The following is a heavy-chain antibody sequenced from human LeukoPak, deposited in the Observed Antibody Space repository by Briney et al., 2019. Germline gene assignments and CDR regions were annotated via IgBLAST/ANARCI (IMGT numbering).Heavy chain of an antibody. CDR1: GGSISSYY. CDR3: ARVMSYGSGSYYVYYFEY. J-gene: IGHJ4*02. V-gene: IGHV4-59*01. CDR2: IFYSGST. Sequence: SETLSLTCTVSGGSISSYYWSWIRQPPGKGLEWIGYIFYSGSTNYNPSLESRVSISVDTSKNQFSLKLSSVTAADTAVYYCARVMSYGSGSYYVYYFEYWGQGTLVTVSS. D-gene: IGHD3-10*01.